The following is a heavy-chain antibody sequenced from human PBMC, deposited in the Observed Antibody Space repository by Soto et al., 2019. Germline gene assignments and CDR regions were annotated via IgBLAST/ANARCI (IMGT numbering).Heavy chain of an antibody. V-gene: IGHV4-59*08. CDR1: GGSISSYY. Sequence: SETLSLTCTVSGGSISSYYWSWIRQPPGKGLEWIGYIYYSGSTNYNPSLKSRVTISVDTSKNQFSLKLSSVTAADTAVYYCATSDDYDPYFAYWGQGTLVTVSS. CDR3: ATSDDYDPYFAY. J-gene: IGHJ4*02. D-gene: IGHD3-22*01. CDR2: IYYSGST.